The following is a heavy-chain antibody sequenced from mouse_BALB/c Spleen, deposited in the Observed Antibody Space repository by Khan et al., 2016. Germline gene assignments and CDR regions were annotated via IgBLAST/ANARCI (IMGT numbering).Heavy chain of an antibody. CDR1: GYTFTDYG. CDR3: ARGDFYVTGNYVMDY. V-gene: IGHV9-3-1*01. J-gene: IGHJ4*01. Sequence: QIQLVQSGPELKKPGETVKISCKASGYTFTDYGMNWVKQAPGKGLKWMGWINIYTGEPSYVDGFKGRFAFSLDTSATTAYLQINNLKNKDTATYFCARGDFYVTGNYVMDYWGQGTSATVSS. D-gene: IGHD4-1*01. CDR2: INIYTGEP.